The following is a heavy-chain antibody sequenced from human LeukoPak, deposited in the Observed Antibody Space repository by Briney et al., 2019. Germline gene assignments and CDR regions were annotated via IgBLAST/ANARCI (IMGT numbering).Heavy chain of an antibody. D-gene: IGHD4-17*01. CDR1: GFTFDDYV. CDR2: ISWNSGSI. CDR3: AKSKTVTTEFDH. Sequence: PGGSLRLSCAASGFTFDDYVMHWVRQVPGKGLEWVSGISWNSGSIGYADSVKGRFTISRDNAKNSLYLQMNSLRAEDMALYYCAKSKTVTTEFDHWGQGTLVTVSS. J-gene: IGHJ4*02. V-gene: IGHV3-9*03.